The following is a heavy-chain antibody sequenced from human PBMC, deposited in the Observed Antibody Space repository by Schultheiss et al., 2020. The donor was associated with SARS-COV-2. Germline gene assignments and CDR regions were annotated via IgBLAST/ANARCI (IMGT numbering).Heavy chain of an antibody. J-gene: IGHJ4*02. V-gene: IGHV3-30*04. CDR3: ARDRGLPYEIFGGFDY. CDR1: GLTFSSYA. D-gene: IGHD3-3*01. CDR2: ISYDGSNK. Sequence: SCVEEGLTFSSYAMHWVRQAPGKGLEWVAVISYDGSNKYYADSVKGRFTISRDNSKNTLYLQMNSLRAEDTAVYYCARDRGLPYEIFGGFDYWGQGTLVTVSS.